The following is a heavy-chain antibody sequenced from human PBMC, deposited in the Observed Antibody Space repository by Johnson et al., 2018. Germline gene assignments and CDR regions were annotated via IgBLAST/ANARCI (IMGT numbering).Heavy chain of an antibody. Sequence: QVQLVQSGGGVVQPGRSLRLSCAASGFTFSSYAMHWVRQAPGKGLEWVAVISYDGSNKYYADSVKGRFTISRDNSNNTRYVQMNSLGAEDKAGYYRARDRGGWEVLWGGSDAFDIWGQGTMVTVSS. J-gene: IGHJ3*02. CDR1: GFTFSSYA. D-gene: IGHD1-26*01. CDR2: ISYDGSNK. CDR3: ARDRGGWEVLWGGSDAFDI. V-gene: IGHV3-30-3*01.